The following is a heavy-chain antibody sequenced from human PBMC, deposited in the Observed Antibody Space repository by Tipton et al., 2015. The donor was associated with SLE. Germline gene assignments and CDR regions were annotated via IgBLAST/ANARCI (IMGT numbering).Heavy chain of an antibody. CDR1: GFIFSNYA. CDR3: ARELLPLYGMDV. J-gene: IGHJ6*02. D-gene: IGHD3-22*01. Sequence: SGFIFSNYAMHWVRQAPGKGLEWVAVISNDGRKNYYADSVKGRFTISRDNSKNTLYLQMNSLRAEDTAVYYCARELLPLYGMDVWGQGTTVTVSS. V-gene: IGHV3-30*04. CDR2: ISNDGRKN.